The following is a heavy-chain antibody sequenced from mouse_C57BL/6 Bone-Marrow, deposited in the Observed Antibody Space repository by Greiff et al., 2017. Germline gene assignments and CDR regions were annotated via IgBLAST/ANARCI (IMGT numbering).Heavy chain of an antibody. CDR1: GFTFSDYG. V-gene: IGHV5-17*01. J-gene: IGHJ3*01. Sequence: EVQLMESGGGLVKPGGSLKLSCAASGFTFSDYGMHWVRQAPEKGLEWVAYISSGSSTIYYADTVKGRFTISRDNAKNTLFLQMTSLRSEDTAMYYCARNYGNYEALTYWGQGTLVTVSA. CDR2: ISSGSSTI. D-gene: IGHD2-1*01. CDR3: ARNYGNYEALTY.